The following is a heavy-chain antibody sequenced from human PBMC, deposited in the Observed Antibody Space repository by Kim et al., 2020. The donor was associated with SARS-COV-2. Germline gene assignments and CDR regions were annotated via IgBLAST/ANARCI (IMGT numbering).Heavy chain of an antibody. V-gene: IGHV3-23*01. J-gene: IGHJ2*01. D-gene: IGHD4-4*01. CDR3: AKDRRNYYWYFDL. Sequence: ADSVKGRFTNTRDDSKNTLYLQMNSLRAEDTAVYYCAKDRRNYYWYFDLWGHGTLVTVSS.